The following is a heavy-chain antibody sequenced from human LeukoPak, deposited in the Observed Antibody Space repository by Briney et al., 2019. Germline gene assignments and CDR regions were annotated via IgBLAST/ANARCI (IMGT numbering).Heavy chain of an antibody. CDR3: ARAEMRLQWKEIDQ. CDR2: VDESGNS. J-gene: IGHJ1*01. Sequence: SETLSLACGVYGGSLRGYHWSWIRQSPGRGLEWIGEVDESGNSNYDPSLKRRVTISIDTYENQFSLEVTSVTAADTAIYYCARAEMRLQWKEIDQWGQGTLVTVSS. D-gene: IGHD2-15*01. CDR1: GGSLRGYH. V-gene: IGHV4-34*01.